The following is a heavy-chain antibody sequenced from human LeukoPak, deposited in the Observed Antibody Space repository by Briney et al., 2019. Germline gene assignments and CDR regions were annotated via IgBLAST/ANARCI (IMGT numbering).Heavy chain of an antibody. CDR1: GFTFDDYA. CDR2: INWNSGNI. V-gene: IGHV3-9*01. D-gene: IGHD6-13*01. Sequence: GRSLRLSCAASGFTFDDYAMHWVRQAPGKGLEWVSGINWNSGNIGYADSVQGRFTISRDNAKNSLYLQMNSLRAEDTALYYCAKDRYSTIGNAFDIWGQGTMVTVSS. J-gene: IGHJ3*02. CDR3: AKDRYSTIGNAFDI.